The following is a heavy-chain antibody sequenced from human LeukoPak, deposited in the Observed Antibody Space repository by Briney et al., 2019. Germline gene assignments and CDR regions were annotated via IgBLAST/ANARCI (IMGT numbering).Heavy chain of an antibody. Sequence: GRSLRLSCTVSGFTFGDYAMSWVRQAPGKGLEWVGFIRSKAYGGTTEYAASVKGRFTISRDDSKSIAYLQMNSLKTEDTAVYYCTRVELRPYYYGMDVWGQGTTVTVSS. V-gene: IGHV3-49*04. J-gene: IGHJ6*02. D-gene: IGHD1-7*01. CDR2: IRSKAYGGTT. CDR1: GFTFGDYA. CDR3: TRVELRPYYYGMDV.